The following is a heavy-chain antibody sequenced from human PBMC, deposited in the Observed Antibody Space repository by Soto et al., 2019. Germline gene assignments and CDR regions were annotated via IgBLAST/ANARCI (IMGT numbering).Heavy chain of an antibody. CDR2: IIPILGIA. CDR3: ARTLRYVDWFFDY. Sequence: QVQLVQSGAEVKKPGSSVKVSCKASGGTFSSYTISWVRQAPGQGLEWMGRIIPILGIANYAQKFQGRVTITADKSTSTAYMPLSSLRSEDTAVYYCARTLRYVDWFFDYWGQGTLVTVSS. J-gene: IGHJ4*02. CDR1: GGTFSSYT. D-gene: IGHD3-9*01. V-gene: IGHV1-69*02.